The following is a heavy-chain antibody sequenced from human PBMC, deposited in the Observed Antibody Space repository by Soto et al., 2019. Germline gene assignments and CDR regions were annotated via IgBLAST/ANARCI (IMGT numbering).Heavy chain of an antibody. CDR2: IRSKASDYAT. CDR3: VRHVGETYFDY. CDR1: GFTFSDSA. Sequence: EVQLVESGGALVQPGGSLKLSCAASGFTFSDSAIQWVRQASGKGLEWVGRIRSKASDYATAYAASVKGRFTISRDDSKNTAYLQMNSLKTEDTAVYYCVRHVGETYFDYWGQGTLVTVSS. J-gene: IGHJ4*02. V-gene: IGHV3-73*01. D-gene: IGHD2-21*01.